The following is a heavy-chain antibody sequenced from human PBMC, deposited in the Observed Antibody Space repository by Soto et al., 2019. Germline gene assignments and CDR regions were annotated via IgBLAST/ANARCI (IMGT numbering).Heavy chain of an antibody. CDR2: IYYSGST. V-gene: IGHV4-39*01. CDR3: ARHLYYYDSSGYRVEYYFDY. D-gene: IGHD3-22*01. CDR1: GGSISSSSYY. J-gene: IGHJ4*02. Sequence: QLQLQESGPGLVKPSETLSLTCTVSGGSISSSSYYWGWIRQPPGKGLEWIGSIYYSGSTYYNPSLTSRVTISVDTSKNQFSLKLSSVTAADTAVYYCARHLYYYDSSGYRVEYYFDYWGQGTLVTVSS.